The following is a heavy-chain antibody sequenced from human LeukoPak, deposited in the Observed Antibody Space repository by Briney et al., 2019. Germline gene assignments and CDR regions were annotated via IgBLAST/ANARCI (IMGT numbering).Heavy chain of an antibody. J-gene: IGHJ6*02. Sequence: GASVKVSCKASGYTFTSYDINWVRQATGQGLEWMGWMNPNSGNTGYAQKFQGRVTMTRNTSISTAYMELSSLGSEDTAVYYCARGDCSSTSCVNYYYYGMDVWGQGTTVTVSS. CDR2: MNPNSGNT. V-gene: IGHV1-8*01. D-gene: IGHD2-2*01. CDR1: GYTFTSYD. CDR3: ARGDCSSTSCVNYYYYGMDV.